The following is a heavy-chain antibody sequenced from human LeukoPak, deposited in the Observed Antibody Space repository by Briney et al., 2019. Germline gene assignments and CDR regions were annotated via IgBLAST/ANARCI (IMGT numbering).Heavy chain of an antibody. D-gene: IGHD2-2*01. J-gene: IGHJ4*02. Sequence: SETLSLTCTVSGGSISSSSYYWGWIRQPPGKGLEWIGSIYYSGSTYYNPSLKSRVTISVDTSKNQFSLKLSSVTAADTAVYYCARQKRIKYCSSTSCYVFDYWGQGTLVTVSS. CDR3: ARQKRIKYCSSTSCYVFDY. CDR2: IYYSGST. V-gene: IGHV4-39*01. CDR1: GGSISSSSYY.